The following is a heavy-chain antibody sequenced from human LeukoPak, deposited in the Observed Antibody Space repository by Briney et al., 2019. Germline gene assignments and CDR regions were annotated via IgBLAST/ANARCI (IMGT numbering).Heavy chain of an antibody. D-gene: IGHD3-10*01. CDR1: GGSISSYY. V-gene: IGHV4-59*01. Sequence: HPSETLSLTCTVSGGSISSYYWGWIRQPPGKGLEWIGYIYYSGSTNYNPSLKSRVTISVDTSKNQFSLKLSSVTAADTAVYYCARAQITMVRGTIPGPGAFDIWGQGTMVTVSS. CDR2: IYYSGST. J-gene: IGHJ3*02. CDR3: ARAQITMVRGTIPGPGAFDI.